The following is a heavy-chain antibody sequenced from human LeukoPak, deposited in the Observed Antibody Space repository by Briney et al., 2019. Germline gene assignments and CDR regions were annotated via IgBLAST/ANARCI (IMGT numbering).Heavy chain of an antibody. CDR2: IGTAGDT. V-gene: IGHV3-13*01. CDR3: VRVAKERVGGVYYFDY. CDR1: GFTFSDYD. D-gene: IGHD1-1*01. J-gene: IGHJ4*02. Sequence: PGGSLRLSCAASGFTFSDYDMHWVRQATGKGLEWVSAIGTAGDTYYTGSVKGRFTISRENAKNSLYLQMSSLRAGDTAVYYCVRVAKERVGGVYYFDYWGQGTPVTVSS.